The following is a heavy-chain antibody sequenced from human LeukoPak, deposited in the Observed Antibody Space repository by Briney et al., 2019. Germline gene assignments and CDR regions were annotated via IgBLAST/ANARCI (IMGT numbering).Heavy chain of an antibody. CDR3: ARQPMGYGEGGSDY. J-gene: IGHJ4*02. CDR2: VFPGDSDT. Sequence: GESLKISFQGSGYSFTNYWIAWVRQMPGKGLEWMGIVFPGDSDTRYSPSFQGQVTLSADKSISTAYLQWSSLKASDTAIYYCARQPMGYGEGGSDYWGQGTLVTVSS. D-gene: IGHD4-17*01. V-gene: IGHV5-51*01. CDR1: GYSFTNYW.